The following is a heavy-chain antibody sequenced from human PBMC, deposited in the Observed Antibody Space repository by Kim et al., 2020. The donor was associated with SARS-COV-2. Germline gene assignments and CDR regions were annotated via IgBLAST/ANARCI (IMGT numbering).Heavy chain of an antibody. V-gene: IGHV3-23*01. D-gene: IGHD5-12*01. Sequence: SVKGRFTISRDNSKNTLYLQMNSLRAEDTAVYYCAKAGLATARLLYYFDYWGQGTLVTVSS. CDR3: AKAGLATARLLYYFDY. J-gene: IGHJ4*02.